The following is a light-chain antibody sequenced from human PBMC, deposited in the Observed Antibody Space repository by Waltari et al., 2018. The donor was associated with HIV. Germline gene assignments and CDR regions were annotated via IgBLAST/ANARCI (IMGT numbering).Light chain of an antibody. V-gene: IGKV3-15*01. CDR1: QSVSSN. Sequence: EIVMTQSPATLSVSPGEKVTLSCRASQSVSSNLAWYQQKPGQAPGLLSYGASTRAAGIPARFSGSGAGREFTLSISSLQSEDFAVYYCQQYHNWPRTFGQGTKVEI. J-gene: IGKJ1*01. CDR3: QQYHNWPRT. CDR2: GAS.